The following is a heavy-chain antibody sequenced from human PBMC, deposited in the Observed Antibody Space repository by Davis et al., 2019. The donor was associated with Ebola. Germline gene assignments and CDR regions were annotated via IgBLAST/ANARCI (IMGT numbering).Heavy chain of an antibody. CDR3: AKDRRDYGDYFDY. CDR1: GFTFSSYA. Sequence: GESLKISCAASGFTFSSYAMSWVRQAPGKGLEWVSAISGSGHSTYYADSVKGRFTISRDNSKNTPYLQMNSLRAEDTAVYYCAKDRRDYGDYFDYWGQGSLVTVSS. D-gene: IGHD4-17*01. V-gene: IGHV3-23*01. CDR2: ISGSGHST. J-gene: IGHJ4*02.